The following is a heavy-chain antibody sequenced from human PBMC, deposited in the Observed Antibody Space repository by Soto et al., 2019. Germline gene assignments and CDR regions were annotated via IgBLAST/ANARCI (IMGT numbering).Heavy chain of an antibody. J-gene: IGHJ6*02. D-gene: IGHD3-22*01. CDR1: GFTFSSYW. CDR2: INSDGSST. V-gene: IGHV3-74*01. CDR3: ARDNYYDSSGYYSGFYYYYGMDV. Sequence: EVQLVESGGGLDQPGGSLRLSCAAPGFTFSSYWMHWVRQAPGKGLVWVSRINSDGSSTSYADSVKGRFTISRDNAKNTLYLQMNSLRAEDTAVYYCARDNYYDSSGYYSGFYYYYGMDVWGQGTTVTVSS.